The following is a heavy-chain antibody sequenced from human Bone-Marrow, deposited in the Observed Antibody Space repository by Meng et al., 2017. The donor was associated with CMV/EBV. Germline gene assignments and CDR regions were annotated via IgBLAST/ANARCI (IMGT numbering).Heavy chain of an antibody. D-gene: IGHD2-2*02. CDR1: GFTFSSYW. CDR3: ARDVVVIPAAIPYYYGMDV. J-gene: IGHJ6*02. Sequence: GDSLKISCAASGFTFSSYWMSWVRQAPGKGLEWVANIKQDGSEKYFVDSVKGRFTISRDNAKNSLYLQMNSLRAEDTAVYYFARDVVVIPAAIPYYYGMDVWGQGTTVTVSS. V-gene: IGHV3-7*01. CDR2: IKQDGSEK.